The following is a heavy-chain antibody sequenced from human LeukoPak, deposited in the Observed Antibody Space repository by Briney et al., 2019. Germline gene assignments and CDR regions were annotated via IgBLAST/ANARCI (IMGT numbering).Heavy chain of an antibody. CDR3: ARGRESSWDLDC. D-gene: IGHD6-13*01. Sequence: ASVKVSCKASGYTFTSYAMHWVRQAPGQRLEWMGWINAGNDNTKYSQEFQGRVTITRDTSASTAYMELSSLRSEDMAVYYCARGRESSWDLDCWGQGTLVTVSS. CDR2: INAGNDNT. CDR1: GYTFTSYA. V-gene: IGHV1-3*03. J-gene: IGHJ4*02.